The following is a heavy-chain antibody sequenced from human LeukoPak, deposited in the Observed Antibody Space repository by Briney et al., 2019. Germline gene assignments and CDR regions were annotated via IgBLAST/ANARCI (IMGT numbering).Heavy chain of an antibody. CDR3: ARQNYDFWSGYYDFDY. D-gene: IGHD3-3*01. Sequence: GESLKISCKGSGYSFTNYWIGWVRQMPGKGLEGMGIIYPGDSDTKYSPSFQGQVTISADKSISTAYLQWSSLKASDTAMYYCARQNYDFWSGYYDFDYWGQGTLVTVSS. J-gene: IGHJ4*02. CDR2: IYPGDSDT. V-gene: IGHV5-51*01. CDR1: GYSFTNYW.